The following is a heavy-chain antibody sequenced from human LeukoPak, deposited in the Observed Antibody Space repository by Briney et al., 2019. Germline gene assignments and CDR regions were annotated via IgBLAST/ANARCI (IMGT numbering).Heavy chain of an antibody. V-gene: IGHV3-11*01. J-gene: IGHJ6*02. CDR1: Y. CDR2: ISSSGSTI. CDR3: ARDPPVGHGMDV. D-gene: IGHD3/OR15-3a*01. Sequence: YMSWIRXAPGKGLEWVSYISSSGSTIYYADSVKGRFTISRDNAKNSLYLQMNSLRAEDTAVYYCARDPPVGHGMDVWGQGTTVTVSS.